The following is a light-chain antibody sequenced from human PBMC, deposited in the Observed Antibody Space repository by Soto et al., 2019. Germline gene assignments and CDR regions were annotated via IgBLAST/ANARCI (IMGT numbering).Light chain of an antibody. CDR3: KQYNDWPLT. CDR2: GAF. Sequence: EIVFTQSPATPSVSPGERGTLSLRASQSVSSNLAWYQQKPGQAHSLLIYGAFTRATGIPARFSGTGSGTEFTLTIRSLQSEDFALYYCKQYNDWPLTFGQGTKVDIK. J-gene: IGKJ1*01. V-gene: IGKV3-15*01. CDR1: QSVSSN.